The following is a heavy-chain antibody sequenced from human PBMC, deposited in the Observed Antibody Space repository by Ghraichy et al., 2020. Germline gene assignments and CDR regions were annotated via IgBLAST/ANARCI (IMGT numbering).Heavy chain of an antibody. Sequence: GGSLRLSCAASGFTLSNYWMHWVRQAPGKGLVWVSRIKSDGSSAIYADSVKGRFTISRDNAKNTLYLHMNSLRAEDTADYYCAREYCSGGRCFFGTGGSHSDCRREGTPVTVSS. CDR3: AREYCSGGRCFFGTGGSHSDC. CDR1: GFTLSNYW. CDR2: IKSDGSSA. J-gene: IGHJ4*02. D-gene: IGHD2-15*01. V-gene: IGHV3-74*01.